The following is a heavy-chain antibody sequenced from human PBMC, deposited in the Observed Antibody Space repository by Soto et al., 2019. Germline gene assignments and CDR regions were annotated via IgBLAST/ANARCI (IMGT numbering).Heavy chain of an antibody. D-gene: IGHD3-3*01. V-gene: IGHV4-31*03. CDR2: IYYSGST. J-gene: IGHJ4*02. CDR3: ASTRLGVVYYFDY. CDR1: GGSISSGGYY. Sequence: SETLSLTCTVSGGSISSGGYYWSWIRQHPGKGLEWIGYIYYSGSTYYNPSLKSRVTISVDTSKNQFSLKLSSVTAADTAVYYCASTRLGVVYYFDYWGQGTLVTVSS.